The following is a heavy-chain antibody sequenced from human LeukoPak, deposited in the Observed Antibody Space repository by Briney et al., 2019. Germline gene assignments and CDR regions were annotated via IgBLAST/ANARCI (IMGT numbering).Heavy chain of an antibody. V-gene: IGHV1-8*03. CDR2: MNPNSGNT. CDR1: GYTFTSYD. Sequence: ASVKVSCKASGYTFTSYDINWVRQATGQGLEWMGWMNPNSGNTGYAQKFQGRVTITRNTSISTAYMELSSLRSKDTAVYYCARGRGYGDPPYWYYMDVWGKGTTVTVSS. J-gene: IGHJ6*03. D-gene: IGHD4-17*01. CDR3: ARGRGYGDPPYWYYMDV.